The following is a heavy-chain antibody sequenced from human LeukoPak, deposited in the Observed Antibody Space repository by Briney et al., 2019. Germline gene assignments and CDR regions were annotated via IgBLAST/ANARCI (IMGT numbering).Heavy chain of an antibody. CDR1: GSSISSYY. CDR2: IYYSGST. D-gene: IGHD5-18*01. V-gene: IGHV4-59*01. J-gene: IGHJ4*02. Sequence: SETLSLTCTVSGSSISSYYWSWIRQPPGKGLEWIGYIYYSGSTNYNPSLKSRVTISVDTSKNQFSLKLSSVTAADTAVYYCARETNLRGYSYGYLDYWGQGTLVTVSS. CDR3: ARETNLRGYSYGYLDY.